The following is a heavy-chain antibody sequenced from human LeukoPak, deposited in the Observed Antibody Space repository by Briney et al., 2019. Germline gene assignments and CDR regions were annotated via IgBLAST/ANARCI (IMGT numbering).Heavy chain of an antibody. CDR3: AREGGLGVVVAVNWFDP. CDR1: GYTFTGYY. D-gene: IGHD2-15*01. CDR2: INPNSGGT. J-gene: IGHJ5*02. V-gene: IGHV1-2*02. Sequence: WASVKVSCKASGYTFTGYYMHWVRQAPGHGLEWMGWINPNSGGTNYAQKFQGRVTMTRDTSISTAYMELSRLRSDDTAVYYCAREGGLGVVVAVNWFDPWGQGTLVTVSS.